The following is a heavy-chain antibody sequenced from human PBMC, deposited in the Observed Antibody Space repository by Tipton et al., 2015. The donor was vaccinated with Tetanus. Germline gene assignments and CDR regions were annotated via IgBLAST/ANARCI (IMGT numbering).Heavy chain of an antibody. CDR3: TRANHEFPKKVPFDS. CDR2: IFVSGST. J-gene: IGHJ5*01. CDR1: GDSMTRYY. V-gene: IGHV4-59*01. D-gene: IGHD3-10*01. Sequence: TLSLTCTVSGDSMTRYYWSWIRQPPGKGLEWISYIFVSGSTNYFLKSRITISRDTSRNQFSLKLTSVTAADTAVYYCTRANHEFPKKVPFDSWGQGTLVIVS.